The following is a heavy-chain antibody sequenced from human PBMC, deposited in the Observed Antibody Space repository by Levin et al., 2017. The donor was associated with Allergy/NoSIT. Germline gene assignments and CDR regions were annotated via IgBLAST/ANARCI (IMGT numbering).Heavy chain of an antibody. J-gene: IGHJ6*02. Sequence: LSLTCAASGFPFSSYAMSWVRQAPGKGLEWVSAISGSGGSTYYADSVKGRFTISRDNSKNTLYLQMNSLRAEDTAVYYCASPYYDFWSGYYRGHDYYGMDVWGQGTTVTVSS. D-gene: IGHD3-3*01. V-gene: IGHV3-23*01. CDR2: ISGSGGST. CDR3: ASPYYDFWSGYYRGHDYYGMDV. CDR1: GFPFSSYA.